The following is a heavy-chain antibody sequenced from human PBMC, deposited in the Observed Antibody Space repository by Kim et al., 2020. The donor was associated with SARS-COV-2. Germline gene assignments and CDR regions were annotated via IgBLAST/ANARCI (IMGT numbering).Heavy chain of an antibody. CDR2: IFSGGTT. Sequence: GGSLRLSCAASGFTVSSNYMSWVRQAPGKGLEWVSVIFSGGTTYYADSVKGRFTISRDNSKNTLYLQMNSLRAEDTAVYYCAVYNSGSYYQPYFDIWGQGTMVTVSS. J-gene: IGHJ3*02. D-gene: IGHD3-10*01. CDR1: GFTVSSNY. V-gene: IGHV3-53*01. CDR3: AVYNSGSYYQPYFDI.